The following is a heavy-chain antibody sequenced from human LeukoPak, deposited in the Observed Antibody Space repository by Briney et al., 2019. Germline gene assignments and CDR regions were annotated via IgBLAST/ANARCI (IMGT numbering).Heavy chain of an antibody. D-gene: IGHD6-19*01. CDR2: INWSGGST. CDR1: GFTFDDYG. V-gene: IGHV3-20*01. CDR3: ARDLSGLAVAGTGDY. Sequence: PGGSLRLSCAASGFTFDDYGMSWVRQAPGKGLEWVSGINWSGGSTGYADSVKGRFTISRDNAKNSLYLQMNSLRAEDTALYHCARDLSGLAVAGTGDYWGQGTLVTVSS. J-gene: IGHJ4*02.